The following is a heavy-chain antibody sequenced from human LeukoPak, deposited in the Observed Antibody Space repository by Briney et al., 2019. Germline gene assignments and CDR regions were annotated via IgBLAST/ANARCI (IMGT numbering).Heavy chain of an antibody. CDR2: ISGSGGST. V-gene: IGHV3-23*01. CDR3: AKASGWDRGWFDP. CDR1: GFTFSSYA. Sequence: GGSLRLSCAASGFTFSSYAMSGVRQAPGKGLEWGSPISGSGGSTYCADSVKGRFTISRDNSKNTLYLQMNSLRAEDTAVYYCAKASGWDRGWFDPWGQGTLVTVSS. D-gene: IGHD6-19*01. J-gene: IGHJ5*02.